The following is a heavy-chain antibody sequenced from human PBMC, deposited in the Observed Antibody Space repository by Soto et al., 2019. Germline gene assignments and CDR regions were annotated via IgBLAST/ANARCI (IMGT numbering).Heavy chain of an antibody. CDR1: GCTFISYP. V-gene: IGHV1-69*13. CDR2: IIPIFGTA. Sequence: SGVPVSCLTSGCTFISYPISWLRQAPAQGLEWMGGIIPIFGTADYAQKFQGRVTITADESTSTAYMELSSLRSEDTAVYYCALHYGSGSNYYYYGMDVWGQGTTVTVSS. J-gene: IGHJ6*02. CDR3: ALHYGSGSNYYYYGMDV. D-gene: IGHD3-10*01.